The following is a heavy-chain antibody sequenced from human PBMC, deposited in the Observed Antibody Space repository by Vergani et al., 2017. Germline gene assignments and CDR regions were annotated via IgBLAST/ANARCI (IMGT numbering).Heavy chain of an antibody. CDR2: INHSGST. CDR3: ARGRGYCSGGSCYGNWFDP. D-gene: IGHD2-15*01. J-gene: IGHJ5*02. Sequence: QVQLQQWGAGLLKPSETLSLTCAVYGGSFSGYYWSWIRQPPGKGLEWIGEINHSGSTNYNPSLKSRVTISVDTSKNQFSLKLSSVTAADTAVYYCARGRGYCSGGSCYGNWFDPWGQGTLVTVSS. CDR1: GGSFSGYY. V-gene: IGHV4-34*01.